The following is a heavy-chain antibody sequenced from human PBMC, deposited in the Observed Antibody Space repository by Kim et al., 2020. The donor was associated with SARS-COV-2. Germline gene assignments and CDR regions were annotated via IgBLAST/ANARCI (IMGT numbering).Heavy chain of an antibody. V-gene: IGHV4-31*03. D-gene: IGHD3-3*01. CDR1: GGSISSGGYY. Sequence: SQTLSLTCTVSGGSISSGGYYWSWIRQHPGKGLEWLGYIYYSGSTYYNPSLKSRVTISVDTSKNQFSLKLSSVTAADTAVYYCARGASITIFGVVILGGAFDPWGQGTLVTVSS. CDR2: IYYSGST. J-gene: IGHJ5*02. CDR3: ARGASITIFGVVILGGAFDP.